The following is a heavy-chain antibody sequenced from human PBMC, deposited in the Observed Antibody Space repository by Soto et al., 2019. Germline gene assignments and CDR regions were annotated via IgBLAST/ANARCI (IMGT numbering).Heavy chain of an antibody. J-gene: IGHJ4*02. D-gene: IGHD3-10*01. V-gene: IGHV3-74*01. CDR2: INGDGSST. CDR1: GFTFSSFR. CDR3: AKGGDYGSVHY. Sequence: EVQLVESGGGLVQPGGSLRLSCEASGFTFSSFRMYWVRQAPGKGLVWVSHINGDGSSTTYAESVKGRFTISRDNAKDTLYLQMSSLRAEDTAVYYFAKGGDYGSVHYCGQGSLVTVSS.